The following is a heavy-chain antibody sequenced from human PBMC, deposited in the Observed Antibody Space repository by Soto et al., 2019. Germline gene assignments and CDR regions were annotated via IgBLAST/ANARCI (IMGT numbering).Heavy chain of an antibody. CDR3: AREIVTTGEYYFDS. V-gene: IGHV3-74*01. J-gene: IGHJ4*02. Sequence: GGSLKLSCAASGFTFRSYWMHWVRQAPGKGLVWVSRINRDGSSTSYADSVKGRVTISRDTAKNTLYLQMNSLRAEDTAVYYCAREIVTTGEYYFDSWGLGTLVPVSS. D-gene: IGHD1-1*01. CDR2: INRDGSST. CDR1: GFTFRSYW.